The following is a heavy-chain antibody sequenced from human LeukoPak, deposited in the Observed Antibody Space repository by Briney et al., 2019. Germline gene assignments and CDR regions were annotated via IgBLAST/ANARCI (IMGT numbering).Heavy chain of an antibody. CDR2: IYYSGST. CDR1: GGSISSSSYY. J-gene: IGHJ4*02. Sequence: PSETLSLTCTVSGGSISSSSYYWRWIRQPPGKGLEWIGSIYYSGSTYYNPSLKSRVTISVDTSKNQFSLNLSSVTAEDTAIYYCVRNSRHGYNPLDYWGQGTLVTVSS. D-gene: IGHD5-24*01. V-gene: IGHV4-39*01. CDR3: VRNSRHGYNPLDY.